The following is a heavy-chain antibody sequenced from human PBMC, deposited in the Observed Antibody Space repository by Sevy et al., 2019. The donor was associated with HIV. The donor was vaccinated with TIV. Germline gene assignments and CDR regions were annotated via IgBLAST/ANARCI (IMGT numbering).Heavy chain of an antibody. V-gene: IGHV3-48*01. Sequence: GGSLRLSCAASGFTFSSYSMNWVRQAPGKGLEWVSYISSSSSTIYYADSVKGRFTIPRDNAKNSLYLQMNSLRAEDTAVYYCARQGEGVVVPAASDAFDIWGQGTMVTVSS. CDR2: ISSSSSTI. CDR3: ARQGEGVVVPAASDAFDI. J-gene: IGHJ3*02. CDR1: GFTFSSYS. D-gene: IGHD2-2*01.